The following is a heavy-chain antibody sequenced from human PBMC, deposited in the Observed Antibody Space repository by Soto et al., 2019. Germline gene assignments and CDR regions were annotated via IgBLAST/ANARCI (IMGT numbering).Heavy chain of an antibody. Sequence: QVQLVQSGAEVKKPGSSVKVSCKASGGTFSSYAISWVRQAPGQGLEWMGGLIPMFGTANYAQKFQVRVTITSDEYTSTAYMELSSLRSEDTAVYYCTSVGATLNNWFDPWGQGTLVTVSA. CDR2: LIPMFGTA. J-gene: IGHJ5*02. CDR3: TSVGATLNNWFDP. V-gene: IGHV1-69*01. CDR1: GGTFSSYA. D-gene: IGHD1-26*01.